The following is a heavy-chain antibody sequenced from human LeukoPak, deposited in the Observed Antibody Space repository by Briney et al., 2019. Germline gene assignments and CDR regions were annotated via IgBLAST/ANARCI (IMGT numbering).Heavy chain of an antibody. CDR1: GFTFSDYY. Sequence: GGSLRLSCAASGFTFSDYYMSWVRQARGKGLEWVSYISSSDNTIYYADSVKGRFTISRDNAKNSLYLQMNSLRAEDTAVYYCASRLYSGSYWDFDYWGQGTLVTVSS. CDR2: ISSSDNTI. V-gene: IGHV3-11*04. CDR3: ASRLYSGSYWDFDY. J-gene: IGHJ4*02. D-gene: IGHD1-26*01.